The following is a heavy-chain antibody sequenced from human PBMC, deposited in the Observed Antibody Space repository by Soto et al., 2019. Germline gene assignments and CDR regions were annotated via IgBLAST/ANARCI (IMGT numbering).Heavy chain of an antibody. CDR2: IYYSGST. V-gene: IGHV4-59*01. CDR3: AGMTTVTPFHYYYYYMDV. Sequence: SSETLSLTCTVSGGSISSYYWSWIRQPPGKGLEWIGYIYYSGSTNYNPSLKSRVTISVDTSKNQFSLKLSSVTAADTAVYYCAGMTTVTPFHYYYYYMDVWGKGTTVTVSS. CDR1: GGSISSYY. D-gene: IGHD4-4*01. J-gene: IGHJ6*03.